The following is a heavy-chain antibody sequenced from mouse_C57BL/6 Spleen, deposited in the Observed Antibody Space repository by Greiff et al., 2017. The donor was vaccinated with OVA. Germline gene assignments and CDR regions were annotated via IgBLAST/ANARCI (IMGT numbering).Heavy chain of an antibody. Sequence: VKLQQPGAELVRPGSSVKLSCKASGYTFTSYWMDWVKQRPGQGLEWIGNIYPSDSETHYNQKFKDKATLTVDKSSSTAYMQLSSLTSEDSAVYYCARRLTTVVANGYYFDYWGQGTTLTVSS. CDR3: ARRLTTVVANGYYFDY. CDR1: GYTFTSYW. CDR2: IYPSDSET. V-gene: IGHV1-61*01. J-gene: IGHJ2*01. D-gene: IGHD1-1*01.